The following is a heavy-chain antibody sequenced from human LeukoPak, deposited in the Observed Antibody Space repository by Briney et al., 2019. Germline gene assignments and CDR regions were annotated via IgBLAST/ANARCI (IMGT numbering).Heavy chain of an antibody. CDR1: GDSVSSNSAA. CDR3: ARGGPGDSSSWYVDYYFDY. CDR2: TYYRSKWYN. Sequence: SQTLSLTYAISGDSVSSNSAAWNWIRQSPSRGLEWLGRTYYRSKWYNDYAVSVKGRITINPDTSENQFSLQLNSVTPEDTAVYYCARGGPGDSSSWYVDYYFDYWGQGTLVAVSS. D-gene: IGHD6-13*01. V-gene: IGHV6-1*01. J-gene: IGHJ4*02.